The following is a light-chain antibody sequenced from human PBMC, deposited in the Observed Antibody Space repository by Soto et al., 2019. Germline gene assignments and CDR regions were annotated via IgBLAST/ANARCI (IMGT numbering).Light chain of an antibody. CDR3: QMYNSAPRT. J-gene: IGKJ1*01. Sequence: DIQMTQSPSSLSASVGDRVTITCRASQGMSNDLAWYQQKPGKVPKLLIYAASTLQSGVPSRFSGSGSGTDFTLTISSLQPEDVATYYCQMYNSAPRTFGQGTKVEIK. V-gene: IGKV1-27*01. CDR1: QGMSND. CDR2: AAS.